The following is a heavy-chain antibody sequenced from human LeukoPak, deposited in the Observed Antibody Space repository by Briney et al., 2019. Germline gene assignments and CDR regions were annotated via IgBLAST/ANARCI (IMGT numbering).Heavy chain of an antibody. D-gene: IGHD2-21*02. J-gene: IGHJ4*02. CDR2: INWNGDTT. CDR3: AKDMSDSDTWPTYDY. CDR1: GFTFADYG. Sequence: PGGSLRLSCAASGFTFADYGMSWVRQAPGKGLEWVSGINWNGDTTGYADSVKGRFTISRDNAKNSVYLQMNDLRAEDTALYYCAKDMSDSDTWPTYDYWGQGILVIVSS. V-gene: IGHV3-20*04.